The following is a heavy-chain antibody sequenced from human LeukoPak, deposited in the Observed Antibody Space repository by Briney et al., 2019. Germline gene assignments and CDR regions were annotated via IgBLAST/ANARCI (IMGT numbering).Heavy chain of an antibody. CDR1: GGSISSSSYY. J-gene: IGHJ6*03. D-gene: IGHD2-2*02. CDR2: IYYSGST. Sequence: PSETLSLTCTVSGGSISSSSYYWGWIRQPPGKGLEWIGSIYYSGSTYCNPSLKSRVTISVDTSKNQFSLKLSSVTAADTAVYYCARVFEGSAEPAAIFSDHYYYYYMDVWGKGTTVTVSS. V-gene: IGHV4-39*07. CDR3: ARVFEGSAEPAAIFSDHYYYYYMDV.